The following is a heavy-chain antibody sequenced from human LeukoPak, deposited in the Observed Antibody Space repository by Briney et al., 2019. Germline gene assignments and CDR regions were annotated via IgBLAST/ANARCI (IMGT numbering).Heavy chain of an antibody. CDR1: GYSISSGYY. J-gene: IGHJ6*03. V-gene: IGHV4-38-2*02. D-gene: IGHD2-15*01. Sequence: ASETLSLTCTVSGYSISSGYYWGWIRQPPGKGLEWIGSIYHSGSTYYNPSLKSRVTISVDTSKNQFSLKLSSVTAADTAVYYCAREGRKSRGVDIVRKEETGYYYMDVWGKGTTVTVSS. CDR2: IYHSGST. CDR3: AREGRKSRGVDIVRKEETGYYYMDV.